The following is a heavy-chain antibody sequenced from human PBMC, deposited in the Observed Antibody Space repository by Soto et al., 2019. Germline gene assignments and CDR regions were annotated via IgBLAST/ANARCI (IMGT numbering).Heavy chain of an antibody. CDR3: ACPGYSYGFDYYGMDV. CDR2: IIPIFGTA. J-gene: IGHJ6*02. Sequence: ASVKVSCKASGGTFSSYAISWVRQAPGQGLEWMGGIIPIFGTANYAQKFQGRVTITADESTSTAYMELSSLRSEDTAVYYCACPGYSYGFDYYGMDVWGQGTTVTVSS. CDR1: GGTFSSYA. D-gene: IGHD5-18*01. V-gene: IGHV1-69*13.